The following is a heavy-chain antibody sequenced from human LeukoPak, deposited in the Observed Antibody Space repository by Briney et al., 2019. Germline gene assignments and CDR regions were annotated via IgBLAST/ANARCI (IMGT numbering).Heavy chain of an antibody. J-gene: IGHJ4*02. CDR3: ARQRFLEWYFDY. Sequence: SETLSLTCTVSGGSISSYYWSWIRQPLGKGLEWIGYIYYSGSTNYNPSLKSRVTISVDTSKNQFSLKLSSVTAADTAVYYCARQRFLEWYFDYWGQGTLVTVSS. CDR1: GGSISSYY. V-gene: IGHV4-59*08. D-gene: IGHD3-3*01. CDR2: IYYSGST.